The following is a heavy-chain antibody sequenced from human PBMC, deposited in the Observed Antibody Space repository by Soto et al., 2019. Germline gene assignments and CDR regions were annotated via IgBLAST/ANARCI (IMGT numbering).Heavy chain of an antibody. J-gene: IGHJ4*02. Sequence: SGPTLVNPTQTLTLTYTFSGFSLSTSGVCVAWIRQPPGKALECLALIYWDDDKRYSPSLKSRLTITMDTSKNQVDHTMTNMDPVATGTYYCAHRVQSGYYYNGGTFNYWGQ. CDR3: AHRVQSGYYYNGGTFNY. V-gene: IGHV2-5*02. CDR1: GFSLSTSGVC. CDR2: IYWDDDK. D-gene: IGHD3-22*01.